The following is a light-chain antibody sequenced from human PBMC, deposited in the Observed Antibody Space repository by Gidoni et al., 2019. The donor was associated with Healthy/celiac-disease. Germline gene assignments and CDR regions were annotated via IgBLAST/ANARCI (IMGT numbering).Light chain of an antibody. CDR1: QSISSW. CDR3: QQYNRYS. Sequence: DIQMTQSPSTLSGSGGDRVTITCRASQSISSWLAWYQQKPGKAPKLLIYKASSLESGVPSRFSGSGSGTEFTLTIRRLQPDDFATYYCQQYNRYSFGQGTKVEIK. CDR2: KAS. V-gene: IGKV1-5*03. J-gene: IGKJ1*01.